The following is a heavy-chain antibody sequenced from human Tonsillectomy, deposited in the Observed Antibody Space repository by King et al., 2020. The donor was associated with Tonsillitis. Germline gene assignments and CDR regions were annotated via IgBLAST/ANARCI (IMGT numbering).Heavy chain of an antibody. D-gene: IGHD2-15*01. Sequence: QLVQSGAEVKEPGASVKVSCKTSGYTFTGYYIHWVRQAPGQGLEWMGLINPNSGGTNSAQNFQGRVTMTRDTSISTAYMELNRLTSDDTAVYYCARGVCTGGSCYGGFLNYWGQGTLVTVSS. CDR2: INPNSGGT. CDR1: GYTFTGYY. J-gene: IGHJ4*02. V-gene: IGHV1-2*02. CDR3: ARGVCTGGSCYGGFLNY.